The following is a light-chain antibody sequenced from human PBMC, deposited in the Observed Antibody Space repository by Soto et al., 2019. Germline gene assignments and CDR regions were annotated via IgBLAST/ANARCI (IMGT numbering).Light chain of an antibody. J-gene: IGKJ4*01. Sequence: EIVMTQSPATLYASPGEGATLSCTASESINNNLAWYQQKPGQAPRLLIYAATTRATGFPARFSGSGSGTEFTLTISSLQSEDFAVYYCQQHHKWPLTFGGGTKVDIK. CDR3: QQHHKWPLT. CDR2: AAT. CDR1: ESINNN. V-gene: IGKV3-15*01.